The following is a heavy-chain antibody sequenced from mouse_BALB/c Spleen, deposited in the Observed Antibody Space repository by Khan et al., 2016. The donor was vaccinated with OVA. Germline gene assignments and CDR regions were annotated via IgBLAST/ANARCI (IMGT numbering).Heavy chain of an antibody. CDR1: GFNIKDYY. CDR3: ARDGYSPWFAY. Sequence: EVELVESGAELVGPGALVNLSCKASGFNIKDYYIHWVKQRPEQGLEWIGWIDPENGNTIYDPKFQGKASITSNTSSNTAYPQLSSLTSEDTAVYYCARDGYSPWFAYWGQGTLVTVSA. J-gene: IGHJ3*01. D-gene: IGHD2-3*01. V-gene: IGHV14-1*02. CDR2: IDPENGNT.